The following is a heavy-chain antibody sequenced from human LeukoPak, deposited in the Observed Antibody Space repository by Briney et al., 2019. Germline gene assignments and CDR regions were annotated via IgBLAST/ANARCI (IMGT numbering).Heavy chain of an antibody. CDR3: ARDRGYGYGFFDY. J-gene: IGHJ4*02. CDR2: FYSGGSS. Sequence: PGGSLRLSCAASGFTVRSIYMTWVRQAPGKGLEWVSSFYSGGSSYYADSVKGRFINSRDSSTDTLYLQMNSLRVEDTAVYFCARDRGYGYGFFDYWGQGTLVTVSS. CDR1: GFTVRSIY. D-gene: IGHD5-18*01. V-gene: IGHV3-53*01.